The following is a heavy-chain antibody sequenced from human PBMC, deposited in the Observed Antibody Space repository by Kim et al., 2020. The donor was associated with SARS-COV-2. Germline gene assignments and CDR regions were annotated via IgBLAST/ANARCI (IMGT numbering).Heavy chain of an antibody. J-gene: IGHJ6*01. V-gene: IGHV1-8*01. Sequence: ASVKVSCKASGYTFTRYDINWVRQATGQGLEWMGWMNPNSGNTGYAQKFQGGVTMTRNTSISTVYMDLSSLRSEHTAVYYCARDRWELLPHYYYGMDVWG. D-gene: IGHD1-26*01. CDR1: GYTFTRYD. CDR3: ARDRWELLPHYYYGMDV. CDR2: MNPNSGNT.